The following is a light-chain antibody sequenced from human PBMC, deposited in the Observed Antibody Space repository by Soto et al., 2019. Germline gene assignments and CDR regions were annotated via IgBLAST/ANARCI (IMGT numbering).Light chain of an antibody. CDR2: INN. J-gene: IGLJ2*01. Sequence: QSVLTQPPSASGTPGQRVTISCSGSSSNIGDNDVYWYHQLPGTAPKLVIQINNQRPSGVPDRFSGSKSGTSASLAISGLRSEDEADYYCAACDDSLSAVVFGGGTKLTVL. CDR1: SSNIGDND. V-gene: IGLV1-47*02. CDR3: AACDDSLSAVV.